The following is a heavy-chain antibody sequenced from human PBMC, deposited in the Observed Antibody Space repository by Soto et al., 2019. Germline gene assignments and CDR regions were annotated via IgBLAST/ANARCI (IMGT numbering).Heavy chain of an antibody. CDR1: GFTFSSYT. J-gene: IGHJ4*02. V-gene: IGHV3-23*01. CDR2: ISNSGGST. CDR3: APRVGGSYRLPPSDS. D-gene: IGHD1-26*01. Sequence: GGSLRLSCAASGFTFSSYTMSWVRQAPGKGLEWVSSISNSGGSTYYADSVKGRFTISRDNSKNTLYLQMNGLRAEDTAVYYCAPRVGGSYRLPPSDSWGQGTLVTVSS.